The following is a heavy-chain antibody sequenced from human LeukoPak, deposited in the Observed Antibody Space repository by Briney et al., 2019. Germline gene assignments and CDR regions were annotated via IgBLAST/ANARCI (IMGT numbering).Heavy chain of an antibody. CDR1: GGSFSGYY. CDR2: INHSGST. Sequence: SETLSLTCAVYGGSFSGYYWSWIRQPPGKGLEWIGEINHSGSTNYNPSLKSRVTISVDTSKNQSSLKLSSVTAADTAVYYCARGRVYYGSGSYYPLDYWGQGTLVTVSS. V-gene: IGHV4-34*01. CDR3: ARGRVYYGSGSYYPLDY. J-gene: IGHJ4*02. D-gene: IGHD3-10*01.